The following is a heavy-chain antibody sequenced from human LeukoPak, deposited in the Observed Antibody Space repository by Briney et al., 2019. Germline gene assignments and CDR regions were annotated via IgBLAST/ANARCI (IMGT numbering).Heavy chain of an antibody. Sequence: GGSLRLSCAASGFTDYMTWVRQAPGKGLEWVSVIYSGGSTYYAASVKGRFSVSRDNSKNTVYLQMNSLRAEDTAVYYCAGVSFSSGWYRDYWGQGTLLTVSS. V-gene: IGHV3-53*01. J-gene: IGHJ4*02. CDR1: GFTDY. CDR2: IYSGGST. CDR3: AGVSFSSGWYRDY. D-gene: IGHD6-19*01.